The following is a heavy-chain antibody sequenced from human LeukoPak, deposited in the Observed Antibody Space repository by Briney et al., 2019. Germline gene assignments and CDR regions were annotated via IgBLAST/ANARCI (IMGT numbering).Heavy chain of an antibody. CDR3: ARDAGGTGTTTGEY. CDR2: IIPIFGTA. Sequence: GASVKVSCKASGGTFSSYAISWVRQAPGQGLEWMGRIIPIFGTANYAQKFQGRLTITTDESTSTAYMELSSLGSEDTAVYYCARDAGGTGTTTGEYWGQGTLVTVSS. J-gene: IGHJ4*02. D-gene: IGHD4-17*01. V-gene: IGHV1-69*05. CDR1: GGTFSSYA.